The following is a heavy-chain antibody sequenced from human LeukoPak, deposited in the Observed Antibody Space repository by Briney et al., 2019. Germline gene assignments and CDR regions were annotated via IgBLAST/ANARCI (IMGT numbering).Heavy chain of an antibody. D-gene: IGHD4-11*01. J-gene: IGHJ6*03. Sequence: TSETLSLTCTVSGGSISSGVYYWSWIRQHPGKGLEWIGYIYYSGSTYYNPSLKSRVTISVDTSKNQFSLKLSSVTAADTAVYYCARDTPSDSRYYYYMDVWGKGTTVTVSS. V-gene: IGHV4-31*03. CDR2: IYYSGST. CDR1: GGSISSGVYY. CDR3: ARDTPSDSRYYYYMDV.